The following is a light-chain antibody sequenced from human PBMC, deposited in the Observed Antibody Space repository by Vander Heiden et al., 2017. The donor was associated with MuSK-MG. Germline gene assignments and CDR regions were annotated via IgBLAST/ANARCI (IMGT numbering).Light chain of an antibody. CDR2: KAS. CDR3: QRYNEFPWT. V-gene: IGKV1-5*03. Sequence: DVQVTQSPSTLSASRGDRVTRTRRASQNNGTWLGWHQVNPGNATPVLNYKASTSETGVPSTFSGNASGTDFPLNINGLQSGDSATYFCQRYNEFPWTFGQGTRVEI. J-gene: IGKJ1*01. CDR1: QNNGTW.